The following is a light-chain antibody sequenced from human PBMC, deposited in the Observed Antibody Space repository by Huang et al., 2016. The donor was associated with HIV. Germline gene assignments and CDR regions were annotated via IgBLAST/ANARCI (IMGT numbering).Light chain of an antibody. J-gene: IGKJ1*01. Sequence: EIVLTQSPGTLSLSPRERATLSCRASQGVSSSYLAWYQQKPGQAPRLLIYGASSRATGIPDRFSGSGSGTDFTLTISRLEPEDFAVYYCQQYGSSPTFGQGTKVEIK. CDR3: QQYGSSPT. CDR1: QGVSSSY. CDR2: GAS. V-gene: IGKV3-20*01.